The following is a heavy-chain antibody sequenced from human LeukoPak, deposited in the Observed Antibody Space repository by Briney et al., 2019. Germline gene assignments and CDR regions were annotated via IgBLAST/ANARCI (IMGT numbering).Heavy chain of an antibody. J-gene: IGHJ4*02. D-gene: IGHD2-15*01. CDR3: VKGATGFRYWHFDS. CDR2: ILWDGGSA. CDR1: GFTFDDYT. Sequence: PWGSLRLTCAASGFTFDDYTMHWVRQRPGKGLEWVAMILWDGGSAYYADSLKGRFAISRDNSKNSLFLEMTSLRSEDTALYHCVKGATGFRYWHFDSWGQGTMASVSS. V-gene: IGHV3-43*01.